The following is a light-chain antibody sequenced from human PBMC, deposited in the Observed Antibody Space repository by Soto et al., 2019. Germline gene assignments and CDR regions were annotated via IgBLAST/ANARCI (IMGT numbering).Light chain of an antibody. CDR3: QSADSSGAYV. Sequence: SYELTQPPSVSVSPGQTARITCSGDTLPRQYPYWYQQKPGQAPVLIINKNSERPSGIPERFSGSTSGTTVTLTISGVQAEDEADYSCQSADSSGAYVFGTGTKVTVL. CDR1: TLPRQY. V-gene: IGLV3-25*02. CDR2: KNS. J-gene: IGLJ1*01.